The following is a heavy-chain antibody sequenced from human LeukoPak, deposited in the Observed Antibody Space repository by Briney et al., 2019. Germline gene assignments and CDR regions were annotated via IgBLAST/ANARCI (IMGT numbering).Heavy chain of an antibody. V-gene: IGHV3-30*18. D-gene: IGHD2-8*01. J-gene: IGHJ4*02. CDR3: AKARFIGMGY. CDR1: GFTFSSYG. Sequence: GGSLRLSCAASGFTFSSYGMHWVRQAPGKGLEWVAVISYDGSNKYYADSVKGRFTISRDNSKNTLYLQMNSLRAEDTAVYYCAKARFIGMGYWGQGTLVTVSS. CDR2: ISYDGSNK.